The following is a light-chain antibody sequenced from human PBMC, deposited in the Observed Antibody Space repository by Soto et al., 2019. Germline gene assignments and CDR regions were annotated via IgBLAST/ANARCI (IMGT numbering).Light chain of an antibody. V-gene: IGKV3-11*01. CDR2: DAS. CDR1: QSVSSY. J-gene: IGKJ3*01. Sequence: EIVLTQSPATLSLSPGESATLSCRASQSVSSYLAWYQQKPGQAPRLLVYDASNRAPGIPARFSGSGSGTDFTLTISNLEPVDFAVYYCQQRSNWPLITFGPGTKVDIK. CDR3: QQRSNWPLIT.